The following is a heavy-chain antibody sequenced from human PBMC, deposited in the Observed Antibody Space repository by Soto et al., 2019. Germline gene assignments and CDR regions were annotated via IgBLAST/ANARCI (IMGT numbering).Heavy chain of an antibody. V-gene: IGHV1-2*02. CDR2: INPNSGGT. J-gene: IGHJ6*01. Sequence: ASVKVSCKASGYTFTGYYMHWVRQAPGQGLEWMGWINPNSGGTNYAQKFQGRVTMTRDTSISTAYMELSRLRSDDTAVYYCARGYCSSPSCNYGMQVWGQGTTLTVSS. CDR3: ARGYCSSPSCNYGMQV. CDR1: GYTFTGYY. D-gene: IGHD2-2*01.